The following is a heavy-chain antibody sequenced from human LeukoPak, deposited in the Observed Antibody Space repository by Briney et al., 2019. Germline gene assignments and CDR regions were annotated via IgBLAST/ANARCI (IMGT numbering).Heavy chain of an antibody. J-gene: IGHJ4*02. CDR2: VSWYSGSI. D-gene: IGHD5-18*01. CDR1: GFTFDDYA. V-gene: IGHV3-9*01. CDR3: AKDIGPPGYSYGYGLDY. Sequence: GGSLRLSCAASGFTFDDYAMHWVRQAPGKGLEWVSVVSWYSGSIGYADSVKGRFTISRDNAKNSLYLQMNSLRAEDTALYYCAKDIGPPGYSYGYGLDYWGQGTLVTVSS.